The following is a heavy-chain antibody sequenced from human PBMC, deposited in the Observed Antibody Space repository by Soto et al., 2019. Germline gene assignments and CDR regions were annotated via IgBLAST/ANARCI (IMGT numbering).Heavy chain of an antibody. V-gene: IGHV3-23*01. CDR2: ISGSGGST. J-gene: IGHJ6*02. Sequence: GGSLRLSCAASGFTFSSYAMSWVRQAPGKGLEWVSAISGSGGSTYYADSVKGRFTISRDNSKNTLYLQMNSLRAEDTAVYYWARDNAGFCSCGSYRYDYYYDGMDVSGQGTTVTVS. CDR1: GFTFSSYA. D-gene: IGHD2-15*01. CDR3: ARDNAGFCSCGSYRYDYYYDGMDV.